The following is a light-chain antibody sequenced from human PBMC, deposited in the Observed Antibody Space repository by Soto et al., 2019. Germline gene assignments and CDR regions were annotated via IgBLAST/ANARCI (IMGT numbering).Light chain of an antibody. CDR2: AAS. Sequence: IQLTQSPSSLSASVGDRVTITCRASQGISSYLAWYQQKPGKAPKLLIYAASTLQSGVPSRFSGSGSGTDFTLTISSLQPEDVATYCQQLNSYPYTFGQGTKLEIK. J-gene: IGKJ2*01. V-gene: IGKV1-9*01. CDR1: QGISSY. CDR3: QQLNSYPYT.